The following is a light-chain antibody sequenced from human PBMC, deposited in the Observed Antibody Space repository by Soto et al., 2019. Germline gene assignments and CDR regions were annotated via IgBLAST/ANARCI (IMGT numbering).Light chain of an antibody. J-gene: IGKJ1*01. CDR1: QSISSY. V-gene: IGKV1-39*01. CDR2: AAS. CDR3: QQSYSTPWT. Sequence: DIHMTQSPSSPSASVGDRCTSPSRASQSISSYLNWYQQKPGKAPKLLIYAASSLQSGVPSRFSGSGSGTDFTLTISSLQPEDFATYYCQQSYSTPWTFGQGTKVDIK.